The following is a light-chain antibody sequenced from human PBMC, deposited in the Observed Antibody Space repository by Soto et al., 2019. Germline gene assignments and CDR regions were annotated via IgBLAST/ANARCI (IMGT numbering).Light chain of an antibody. J-gene: IGKJ5*01. Sequence: EIVMTQSPATLSVSPGERATLSCRASQSVSSNLAWYQQKPGQAPRLLIYDASNRATGIPARFSGSGSGTDFTLTISSLEPEDFAVYYCQQRTPITFGQGTRLEIK. CDR2: DAS. CDR3: QQRTPIT. CDR1: QSVSSN. V-gene: IGKV3-11*01.